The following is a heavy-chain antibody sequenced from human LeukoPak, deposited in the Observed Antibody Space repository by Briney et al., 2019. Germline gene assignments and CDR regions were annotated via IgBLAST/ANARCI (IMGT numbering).Heavy chain of an antibody. Sequence: GGSLRLSCAASGFTFRNYWMGWVRQAPGKGLEWVANTKPDGSAEYYADSVRGRFTTSRDNANNLLYLQMNRLRAEDTAVYYCARDGGSNTNFDYWGQGTLVTVSS. D-gene: IGHD2-15*01. V-gene: IGHV3-7*01. CDR3: ARDGGSNTNFDY. CDR1: GFTFRNYW. CDR2: TKPDGSAE. J-gene: IGHJ4*02.